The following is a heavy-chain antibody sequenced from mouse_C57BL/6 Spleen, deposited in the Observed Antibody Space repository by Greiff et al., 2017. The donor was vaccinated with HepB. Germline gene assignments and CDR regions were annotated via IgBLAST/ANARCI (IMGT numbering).Heavy chain of an antibody. CDR2: INPSSGYT. CDR3: ARQNYYYGRSYYAMDY. D-gene: IGHD1-1*01. CDR1: GYTFTSYT. J-gene: IGHJ4*01. V-gene: IGHV1-4*01. Sequence: QVQLQQSGAELARPGASVKMSCKASGYTFTSYTMHWVKQRPGQGLEWIGYINPSSGYTKYNQKFKDKATLTADKSSSTAYMQLSSLTSEDSAVYYCARQNYYYGRSYYAMDYWGQGTSVTVSS.